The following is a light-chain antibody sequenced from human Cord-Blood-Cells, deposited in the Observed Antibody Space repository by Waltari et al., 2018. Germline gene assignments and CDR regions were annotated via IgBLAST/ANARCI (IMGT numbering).Light chain of an antibody. V-gene: IGLV1-40*01. J-gene: IGLJ3*02. CDR2: GNR. CDR1: SSNIGAGYD. Sequence: QSVLTQPPSVSGAPGQRVTISCTGSSSNIGAGYDVHWYHQLPGKAPKLLIFGNRNRPAGVPNRFSGSKSGTSASLASTGLQAGDEADYYGQSYDSSWGGWVFGGGTKLTVL. CDR3: QSYDSSWGGWV.